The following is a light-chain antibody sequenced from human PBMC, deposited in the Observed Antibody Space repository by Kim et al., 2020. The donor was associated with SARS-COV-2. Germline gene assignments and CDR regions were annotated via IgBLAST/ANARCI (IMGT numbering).Light chain of an antibody. Sequence: EIVMTQSPATLSVSPGERATLSCRASQSLTGILAWYQQKPGQAPRLLIYGASTRATGIPARFSGSGSGTEFTLTISSLQSEDFAVYYCQQYNNWPPMYTFGQGTKLEI. CDR2: GAS. CDR3: QQYNNWPPMYT. V-gene: IGKV3-15*01. J-gene: IGKJ2*01. CDR1: QSLTGI.